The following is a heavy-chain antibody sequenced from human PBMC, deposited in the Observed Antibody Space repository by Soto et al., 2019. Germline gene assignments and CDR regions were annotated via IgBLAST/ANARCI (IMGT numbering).Heavy chain of an antibody. CDR3: ASCRNYYDSSGPCAY. J-gene: IGHJ4*02. V-gene: IGHV4-59*01. CDR1: GGSISSYY. Sequence: SETLSLTCTVSGGSISSYYWSWIRQPPGKGLEWIGYIYYSGSTNYNPSLKSRVTISVDTSKNQFSLKLSSVTAADTAVYYCASCRNYYDSSGPCAYWGQGTLVTSPQ. CDR2: IYYSGST. D-gene: IGHD3-22*01.